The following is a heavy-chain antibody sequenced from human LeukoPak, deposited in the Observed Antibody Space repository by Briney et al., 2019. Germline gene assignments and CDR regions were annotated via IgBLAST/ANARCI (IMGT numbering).Heavy chain of an antibody. J-gene: IGHJ3*02. V-gene: IGHV5-51*01. D-gene: IGHD3-22*01. CDR1: GYSFTSYW. CDR2: IYPGDSDT. CDR3: ARPGYYDSSGYRDAFDI. Sequence: GESLKISCKGSGYSFTSYWIGWVRQMPGKGLEWMGIIYPGDSDTRYSPSLQGQVTISADKSISTAYLQWSSLKASDTAMYYCARPGYYDSSGYRDAFDIWGQGTMVTVSS.